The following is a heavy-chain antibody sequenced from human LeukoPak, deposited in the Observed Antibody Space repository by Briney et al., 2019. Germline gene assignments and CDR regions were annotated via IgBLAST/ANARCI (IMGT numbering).Heavy chain of an antibody. V-gene: IGHV1-2*04. D-gene: IGHD3-3*01. Sequence: GASVKVSCKASGYTFTGYYMHWVRQAPGQGLEWMGWINPNSGGTNYAQKFQGWVTMTRDTSISTAYMELSRLRSDDTAVYYCAGEILEWLLQPPGYYYYGMDVWGQGTTVTVSS. J-gene: IGHJ6*02. CDR1: GYTFTGYY. CDR2: INPNSGGT. CDR3: AGEILEWLLQPPGYYYYGMDV.